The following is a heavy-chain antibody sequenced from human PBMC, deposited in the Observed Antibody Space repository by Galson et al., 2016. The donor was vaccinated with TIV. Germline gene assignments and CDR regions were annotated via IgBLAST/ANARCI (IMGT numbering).Heavy chain of an antibody. CDR3: AREPTVFGVLSGLDF. CDR2: ISGNSRYI. J-gene: IGHJ4*02. D-gene: IGHD3-3*01. V-gene: IGHV3-21*06. Sequence: SLRLSCAASGFTFGTYTMNWVRLTPGKGLEWVASISGNSRYIYYTDSLMGRFTISRDNSKNLLSLHMNSLGVEDTAIYYCAREPTVFGVLSGLDFWGKGVLVTVSS. CDR1: GFTFGTYT.